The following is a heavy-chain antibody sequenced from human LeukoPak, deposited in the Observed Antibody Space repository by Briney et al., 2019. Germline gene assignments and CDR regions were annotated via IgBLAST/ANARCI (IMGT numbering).Heavy chain of an antibody. CDR3: ARDWRRFLDTVPDY. J-gene: IGHJ4*02. D-gene: IGHD3-3*01. Sequence: ASVKVSCKASGYTFTGYYMHWVRQAPGQGLEWMGWFNPNSGGTNYAQKFQGRVTMTRDTSISTAYMELSSLRSEDTAVYYCARDWRRFLDTVPDYWGQGTLVTVSS. CDR2: FNPNSGGT. CDR1: GYTFTGYY. V-gene: IGHV1-2*02.